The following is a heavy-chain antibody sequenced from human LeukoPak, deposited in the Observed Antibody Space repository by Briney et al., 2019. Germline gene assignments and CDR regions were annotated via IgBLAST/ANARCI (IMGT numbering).Heavy chain of an antibody. CDR2: IKHGGGEQ. CDR1: GFTFSDYW. Sequence: PGGSLRLSCAASGFTFSDYWMSWVRQAPGKGLEWVANIKHGGGEQYYVDSLKGRFTISKDNAKNSLYLQMNSLRAEDTAVYYCARATVGGFDPWGQGTLVTVSS. CDR3: ARATVGGFDP. J-gene: IGHJ5*02. D-gene: IGHD4-23*01. V-gene: IGHV3-7*04.